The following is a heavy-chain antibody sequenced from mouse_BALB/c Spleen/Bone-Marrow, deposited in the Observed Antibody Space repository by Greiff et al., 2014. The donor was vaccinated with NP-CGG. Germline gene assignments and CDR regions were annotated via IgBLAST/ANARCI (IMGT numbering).Heavy chain of an antibody. CDR1: GFTFSDYY. Sequence: EVQVVESGGGLVKPGGSLELSCAASGFTFSDYYMYWVRQTPEKRLEWVGTISDGGGYTYYPDSVWGRFTISRDNAKNNLYLQMSSLKSEDTVMYYCARSGERYGAMDYWGQGTSVTVFS. D-gene: IGHD2-10*02. V-gene: IGHV5-4*02. J-gene: IGHJ4*01. CDR3: ARSGERYGAMDY. CDR2: ISDGGGYT.